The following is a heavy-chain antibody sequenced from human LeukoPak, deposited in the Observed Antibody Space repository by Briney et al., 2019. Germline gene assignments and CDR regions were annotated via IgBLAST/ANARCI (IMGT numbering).Heavy chain of an antibody. D-gene: IGHD3-16*02. CDR3: AADSDSRVRLGELSSDLEAFDI. CDR2: FDPEDGET. V-gene: IGHV1-24*01. CDR1: GYTLTDLS. Sequence: ASVKVSCKVSGYTLTDLSVHWVRQTPGKGLEWMGGFDPEDGETIYAQKFQGRVTMTEDTSTDTAYMELSSLRSEDTTVYYCAADSDSRVRLGELSSDLEAFDIWGQGTLVTVSS. J-gene: IGHJ3*02.